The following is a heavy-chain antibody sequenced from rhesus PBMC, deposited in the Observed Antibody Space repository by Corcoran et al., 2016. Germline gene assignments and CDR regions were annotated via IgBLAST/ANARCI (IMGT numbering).Heavy chain of an antibody. Sequence: QVQLQESGPGLVKPLETLALNCAVSGGSTSSTYWSWIGHPPGQGLEWMGYIYGSGSSTNYNPSLKSRVTLSVDTSTNQFSLKLSSVTAADTAVYYCARAPGWVQLSFDYWGQGVLVTVSS. V-gene: IGHV4S11*01. CDR2: IYGSGSST. CDR3: ARAPGWVQLSFDY. D-gene: IGHD5-24*01. J-gene: IGHJ4*01. CDR1: GGSTSSTY.